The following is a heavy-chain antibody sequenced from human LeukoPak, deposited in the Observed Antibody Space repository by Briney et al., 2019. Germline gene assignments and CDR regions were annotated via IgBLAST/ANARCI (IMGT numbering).Heavy chain of an antibody. D-gene: IGHD3-22*01. Sequence: SETLSLTCTVSGGSISSGDYDWSWIRQPPGKGLEWIGYIYYSGSTYYNPSLKSRVTISVDTSKNQFSLKLSSVTAADTAVYYCARGRDSSGYPHYFDYWGQGTLVTVSS. CDR3: ARGRDSSGYPHYFDY. V-gene: IGHV4-30-4*01. CDR2: IYYSGST. CDR1: GGSISSGDYD. J-gene: IGHJ4*02.